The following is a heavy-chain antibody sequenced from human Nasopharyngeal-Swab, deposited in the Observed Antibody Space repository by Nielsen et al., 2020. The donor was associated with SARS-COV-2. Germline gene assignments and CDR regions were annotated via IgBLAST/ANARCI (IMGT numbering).Heavy chain of an antibody. CDR2: ISSSSSYI. CDR1: GFTFSSYS. D-gene: IGHD6-13*01. V-gene: IGHV3-21*01. CDR3: ARVFNRVSEIAAADPNIYYYYGMDV. J-gene: IGHJ6*02. Sequence: GEALKISCAASGFTFSSYSMNWVRQAPGKGLEWVSSISSSSSYIYYADSVKDRFTISRDNAKNSLYLQMNSLRAEDTAVYYCARVFNRVSEIAAADPNIYYYYGMDVWGQGTTVTVSS.